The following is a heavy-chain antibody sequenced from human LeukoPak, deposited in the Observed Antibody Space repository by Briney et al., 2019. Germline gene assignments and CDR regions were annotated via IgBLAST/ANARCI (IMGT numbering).Heavy chain of an antibody. CDR1: GFTFSSYW. CDR2: IKQDGSEK. J-gene: IGHJ4*02. D-gene: IGHD6-13*01. CDR3: AREGRGSSWPY. V-gene: IGHV3-7*01. Sequence: PGGSLRLSCAASGFTFSSYWMSWVRQAPGKGLEWVANIKQDGSEKYYVDSVKGRFTISRDNTENSLYLQMNSLRAEGTAVYYCAREGRGSSWPYWGQGTLVTVSS.